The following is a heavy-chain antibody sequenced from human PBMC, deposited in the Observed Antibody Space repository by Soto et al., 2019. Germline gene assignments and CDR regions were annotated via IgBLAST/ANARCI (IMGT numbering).Heavy chain of an antibody. CDR1: GGTFSSYA. Sequence: QVQLVQSGAEVKKPGSSVKVSCKASGGTFSSYAISWVRQAPGQGLEWMGGIIPIFGTANYAQKFQGRVTITAEEATSPAYMELSGLRSEDTAVYYCARGGGDYWYFDLWGRGTLVTVSS. CDR2: IIPIFGTA. D-gene: IGHD2-21*01. V-gene: IGHV1-69*12. CDR3: ARGGGDYWYFDL. J-gene: IGHJ2*01.